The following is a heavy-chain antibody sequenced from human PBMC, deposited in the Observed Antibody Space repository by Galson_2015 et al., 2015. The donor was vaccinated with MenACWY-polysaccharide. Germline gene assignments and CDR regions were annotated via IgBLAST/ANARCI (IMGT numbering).Heavy chain of an antibody. CDR2: LKSNFAGGTT. Sequence: SLRLSCAASTFTLSNAWMNRVRQAPGKGLEWVGRLKSNFAGGTTDYAAPVEGRFTISRDDSKNTLYLQMNSLKIEDTAVYYCTPDPRHEILRDWGQGTLVTVSA. V-gene: IGHV3-15*01. CDR3: TPDPRHEILRD. J-gene: IGHJ4*02. CDR1: TFTLSNAW. D-gene: IGHD2-15*01.